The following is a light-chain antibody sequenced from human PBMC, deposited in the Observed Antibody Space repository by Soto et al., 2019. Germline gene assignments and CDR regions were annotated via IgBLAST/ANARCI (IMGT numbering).Light chain of an antibody. J-gene: IGLJ2*01. CDR1: CSNIGAGYD. CDR3: QSYDSSLSGPVV. CDR2: GNS. V-gene: IGLV1-40*01. Sequence: QSVLTQPPSVSGAPGQRVTISCTGSCSNIGAGYDVHWYQQLPGTAPKLLIYGNSNRPSGVPDRFSGSKSGTSASLAITGLQAEDEADYYCQSYDSSLSGPVVFGGGTKLTVL.